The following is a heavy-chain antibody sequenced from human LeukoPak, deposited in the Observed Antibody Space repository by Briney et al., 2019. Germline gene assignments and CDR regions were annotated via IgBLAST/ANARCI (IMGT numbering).Heavy chain of an antibody. J-gene: IGHJ4*02. Sequence: SETLSLTCSVSDGSISSYYWSWIRQPPGKGLEWIGYIYYSGSTNYNPSLKSRVTISVDTSKNQFSLKLSSVTAADTAVYYCARIRGPYSYDYYFDYWGQGTLVTVSS. CDR2: IYYSGST. CDR3: ARIRGPYSYDYYFDY. V-gene: IGHV4-59*01. CDR1: DGSISSYY. D-gene: IGHD5-18*01.